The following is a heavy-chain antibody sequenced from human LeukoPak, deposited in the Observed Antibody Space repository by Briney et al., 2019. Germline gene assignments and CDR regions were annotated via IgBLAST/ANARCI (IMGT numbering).Heavy chain of an antibody. D-gene: IGHD6-13*01. V-gene: IGHV4-4*02. J-gene: IGHJ1*01. CDR1: GGSISSSNW. Sequence: SGTLSLTCAVSGGSISSSNWWSWVRQPPGKGLEWIGEIYHSGSTDYKPSLKSRVTISVDKSKNQFSLKLSSVTAADTAVYYCARVFAAAGTDIPEYFQHWGQGTLVTVSS. CDR3: ARVFAAAGTDIPEYFQH. CDR2: IYHSGST.